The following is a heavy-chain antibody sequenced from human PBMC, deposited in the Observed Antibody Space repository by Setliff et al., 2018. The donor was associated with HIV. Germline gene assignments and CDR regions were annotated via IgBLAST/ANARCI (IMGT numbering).Heavy chain of an antibody. V-gene: IGHV3-66*01. J-gene: IGHJ3*02. CDR3: ARGPWIQLWSSELDAFDI. Sequence: GGSLRLSCAASGFTVSSNYMSWVRQAPGKGLEWVSVIYSGGSTYYADSVKGRFTISRDNSKNTLYLQMNSLRAEDTAVYYCARGPWIQLWSSELDAFDIWGQGTMVTVSS. CDR2: IYSGGST. CDR1: GFTVSSNY. D-gene: IGHD5-18*01.